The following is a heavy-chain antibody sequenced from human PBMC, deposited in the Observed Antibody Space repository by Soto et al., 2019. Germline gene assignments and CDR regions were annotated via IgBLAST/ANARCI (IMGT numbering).Heavy chain of an antibody. J-gene: IGHJ4*02. V-gene: IGHV1-2*02. CDR1: GYTFTGYY. Sequence: VASVKVSCKASGYTFTGYYMHWVRQAPGQGLEWMGWINPNSGGTNYAQKFQGRVTMTRDTSISTAYMELSRLRSDDTAVYYCAIGASLYDFPNLFDFRGQGTPVTVSS. D-gene: IGHD2-8*01. CDR2: INPNSGGT. CDR3: AIGASLYDFPNLFDF.